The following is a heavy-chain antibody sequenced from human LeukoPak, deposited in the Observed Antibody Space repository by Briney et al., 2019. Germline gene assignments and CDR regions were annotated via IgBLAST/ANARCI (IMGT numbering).Heavy chain of an antibody. CDR1: GFTFSSYA. Sequence: PGGSLRLSCAASGFTFSSYAMSWVRQAPGKGLEWVSAISGSGGSTYYADSVKGRFTISRDNSKNTLYLQMNSLRAEDTAVYYCAATVWSIFGVVTQYYFDYWGQGNLVTVSS. J-gene: IGHJ4*02. CDR2: ISGSGGST. CDR3: AATVWSIFGVVTQYYFDY. V-gene: IGHV3-23*01. D-gene: IGHD3-3*01.